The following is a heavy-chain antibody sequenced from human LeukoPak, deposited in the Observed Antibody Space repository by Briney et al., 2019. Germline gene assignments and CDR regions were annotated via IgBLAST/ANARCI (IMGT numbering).Heavy chain of an antibody. J-gene: IGHJ4*02. Sequence: PSETLSLTCSVSGGSISSYYWSWIRQPAGKGLEWIGRIYTSGSTNYNPSLKSRVTMSVDTSKNQFSLKLSSVTAADTAVYYCAGHHPRNTVDFWGQGTLVTVSS. CDR3: AGHHPRNTVDF. CDR2: IYTSGST. CDR1: GGSISSYY. D-gene: IGHD2/OR15-2a*01. V-gene: IGHV4-4*07.